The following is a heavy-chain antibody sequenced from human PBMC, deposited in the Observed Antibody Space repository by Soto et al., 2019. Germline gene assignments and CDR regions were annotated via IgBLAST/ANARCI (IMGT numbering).Heavy chain of an antibody. D-gene: IGHD2-8*01. CDR1: GDSIKNYF. CDR3: ARDPGYCTDGVCTIFDF. Sequence: QVQLQESGPGLVKASETLSLTCTVSGDSIKNYFWSWVRQPPGKGREWIGHFYHSGTTNYSPVLKSRVTISIDQSKNQFSLRRNSVTAADTAVYFCARDPGYCTDGVCTIFDFWGQGIPVTVSS. V-gene: IGHV4-59*01. J-gene: IGHJ4*02. CDR2: FYHSGTT.